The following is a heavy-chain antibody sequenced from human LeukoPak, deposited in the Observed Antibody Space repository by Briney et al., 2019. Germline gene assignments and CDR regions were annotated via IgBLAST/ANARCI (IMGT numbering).Heavy chain of an antibody. CDR1: GFTYSSYR. J-gene: IGHJ4*02. Sequence: GGSLRLSCAASGFTYSSYRMLWLRQVPGKGLVCVPLIKTDGPLTSYADSVKGRFTISRDNAKNTLYLQMNSLRAEDTAVYYCARDGNTPVVHIDYWGQGTLVSVSS. CDR2: IKTDGPLT. D-gene: IGHD5-18*01. CDR3: ARDGNTPVVHIDY. V-gene: IGHV3-74*01.